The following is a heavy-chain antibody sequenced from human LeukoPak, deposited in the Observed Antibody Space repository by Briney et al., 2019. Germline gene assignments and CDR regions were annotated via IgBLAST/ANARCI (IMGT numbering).Heavy chain of an antibody. Sequence: SQTLSLTCAISGDSVSSNSAAWNWIRQSPSRGLEWLGRTYYRSKWYNDYAVSVKSRITINPDTSKNQFSPQLNSVTPEDTAVYYCAREDYTAMADWPFDYWGQGTLVTVSS. D-gene: IGHD5-18*01. V-gene: IGHV6-1*01. CDR3: AREDYTAMADWPFDY. CDR1: GDSVSSNSAA. J-gene: IGHJ4*02. CDR2: TYYRSKWYN.